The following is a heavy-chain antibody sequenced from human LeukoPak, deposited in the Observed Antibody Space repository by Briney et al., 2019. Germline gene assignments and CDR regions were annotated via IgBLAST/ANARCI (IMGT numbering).Heavy chain of an antibody. CDR1: GFTFSGYG. J-gene: IGHJ4*02. D-gene: IGHD5-18*01. CDR2: ISFDGSDK. Sequence: GGSLRLSCAASGFTFSGYGMHWVRQAPGKGLEWMAVISFDGSDKYYTDSVKGRFTISRDNSNNTLYLQLNNLRVEDTAVYYCAKGYSYGDYWGQGTLVTVSS. CDR3: AKGYSYGDY. V-gene: IGHV3-30*18.